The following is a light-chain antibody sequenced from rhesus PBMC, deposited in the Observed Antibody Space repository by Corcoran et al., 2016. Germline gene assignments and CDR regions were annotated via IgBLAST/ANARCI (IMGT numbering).Light chain of an antibody. V-gene: IGLV3-25*02. CDR3: QVCDSCVIHI. CDR2: ADY. CDR1: NIGSRN. Sequence: SYDLTQPPSVLAASGETASITCGGDNIGSRNVHWYQQEPPQAPLLVIYADYRRPSGIPDRFSGSNTGNTATLTITRVEAGDEADYFSQVCDSCVIHIFGPGTRLTV. J-gene: IGLJ1*01.